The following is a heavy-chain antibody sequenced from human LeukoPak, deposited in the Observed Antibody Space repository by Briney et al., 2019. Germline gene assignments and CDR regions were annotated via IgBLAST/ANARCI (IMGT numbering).Heavy chain of an antibody. J-gene: IGHJ4*02. V-gene: IGHV3-66*02. CDR1: GFTVSSNY. CDR2: IYSGGST. CDR3: ARVGGSGGPSEEYYFDC. D-gene: IGHD3-16*01. Sequence: GGSLRLSCAASGFTVSSNYMSWVRQAPGQGLEWVSVIYSGGSTYYADSVKGRFTISRDNSKNTLYLQMNSLRAEDTAVYYCARVGGSGGPSEEYYFDCWGQGTLVTVSS.